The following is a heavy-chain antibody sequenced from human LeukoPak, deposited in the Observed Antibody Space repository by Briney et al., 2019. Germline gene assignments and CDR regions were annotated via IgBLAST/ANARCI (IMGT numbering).Heavy chain of an antibody. V-gene: IGHV3-21*01. CDR2: ISSGGSYI. Sequence: GGSLRLSCAASGFTFSSYSMNWVRQAPGKGLEWVSSISSGGSYINYADSVKGRFTISRDNAKNSLYLQMNSLRAEDTAVYYCARGGDFWSGYSAHYFDYWGQGTLVTVSS. CDR1: GFTFSSYS. CDR3: ARGGDFWSGYSAHYFDY. J-gene: IGHJ4*02. D-gene: IGHD3-3*01.